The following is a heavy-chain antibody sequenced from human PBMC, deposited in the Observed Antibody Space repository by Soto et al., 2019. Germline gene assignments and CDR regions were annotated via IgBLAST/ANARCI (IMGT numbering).Heavy chain of an antibody. CDR3: AARSWYGKGYYYYGMDV. J-gene: IGHJ6*02. CDR1: GFTCTSSA. V-gene: IGHV1-58*01. CDR2: IVVGSGNT. D-gene: IGHD6-13*01. Sequence: QMQLVQSGPEVKKPGTSVKVSCKASGFTCTSSAVQWVRQARGQRPEWIGWIVVGSGNTNYAQKFQERVTITRDMSTSTAYMELSSLRSEDTAVYYCAARSWYGKGYYYYGMDVWGQGTTVTVSS.